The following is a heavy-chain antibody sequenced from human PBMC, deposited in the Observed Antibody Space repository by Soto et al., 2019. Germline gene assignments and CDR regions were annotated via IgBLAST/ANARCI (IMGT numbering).Heavy chain of an antibody. D-gene: IGHD3-16*01. J-gene: IGHJ4*02. V-gene: IGHV4-61*01. CDR2: IYCSGST. CDR1: GGSVSSGSYY. Sequence: PSETLSLTCTVSGGSVSSGSYYWSWIRQPPGKGLEWIGYIYCSGSTNYNPTLKSRVTISVDTSKNQFSLKLSSVTAADTAVYYCAQGTPENLSDLYPYYFDYWGQGTLVTVSS. CDR3: AQGTPENLSDLYPYYFDY.